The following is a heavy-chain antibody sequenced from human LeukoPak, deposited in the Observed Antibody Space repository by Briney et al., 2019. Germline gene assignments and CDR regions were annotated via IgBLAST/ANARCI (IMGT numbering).Heavy chain of an antibody. CDR3: AIDVRWAWKNPEGGQIRFDY. CDR2: ISAYNVNR. D-gene: IGHD1/OR15-1a*01. V-gene: IGHV1-18*01. CDR1: LYTFSSYV. J-gene: IGHJ4*02. Sequence: ASLRVSCEASLYTFSSYVISSGRQAPGQGVEWMGWISAYNVNRNYAQKPHSRDTMNTDTTTSTAYMELRSLRSDDPAVYYCAIDVRWAWKNPEGGQIRFDYWGQGTLVTVSS.